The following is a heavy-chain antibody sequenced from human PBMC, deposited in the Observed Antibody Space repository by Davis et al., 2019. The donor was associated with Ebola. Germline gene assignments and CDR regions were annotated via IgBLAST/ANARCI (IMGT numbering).Heavy chain of an antibody. CDR1: GGAMSSYY. J-gene: IGHJ4*02. CDR2: RIT. V-gene: IGHV4-59*01. CDR3: AKNHYGDYSFDY. D-gene: IGHD4-17*01. Sequence: MPSETLSLTCTVSGGAMSSYYWSWIRQPPGKSRITISVDTSKNQFSLKVSSVTAADTAVYYCAKNHYGDYSFDYWGQGTLVTVSS.